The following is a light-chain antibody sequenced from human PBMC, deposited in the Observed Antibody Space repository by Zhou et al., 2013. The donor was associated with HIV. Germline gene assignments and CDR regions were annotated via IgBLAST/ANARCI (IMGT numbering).Light chain of an antibody. Sequence: DIVMTQSPATLSVSLGERATLSCRASQSVGRSLAWYQQKPGQPPRFLIYGASARAPGIPARFSGSGSGTDFTLTISSLEPADVAVYYCQQRNNWRTFGQGTQVEL. CDR2: GAS. CDR3: QQRNNWRT. J-gene: IGKJ1*01. V-gene: IGKV3-15*01. CDR1: QSVGRS.